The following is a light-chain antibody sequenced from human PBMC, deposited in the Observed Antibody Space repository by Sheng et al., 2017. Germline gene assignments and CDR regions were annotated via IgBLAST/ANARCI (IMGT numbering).Light chain of an antibody. V-gene: IGKV3-15*01. J-gene: IGKJ2*01. Sequence: EIVMTQSPATLSVSPGERATLSCRASHNASTNLAWYQHKPGQSPRLLFYGASTRATGIPARFSGSGSGTDFTLTISSLEPEDFAVYYCQQRRNWPPKYTFGQGTKLEI. CDR3: QQRRNWPPKYT. CDR2: GAS. CDR1: HNASTN.